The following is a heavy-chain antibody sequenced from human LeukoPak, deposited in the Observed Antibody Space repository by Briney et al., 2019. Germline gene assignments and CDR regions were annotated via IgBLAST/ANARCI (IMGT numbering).Heavy chain of an antibody. CDR3: ARTPYSSGWYSSNDY. J-gene: IGHJ4*02. Sequence: GGSLRLSCAASGFTFSSYGMHWARQAPGKGLEWVAVIWYDGTNKYYADSVKGRFTISRDNSKNTLFLQMNSLRAEDTAVYYCARTPYSSGWYSSNDYWGQGTVVTVSS. CDR2: IWYDGTNK. CDR1: GFTFSSYG. V-gene: IGHV3-33*08. D-gene: IGHD6-19*01.